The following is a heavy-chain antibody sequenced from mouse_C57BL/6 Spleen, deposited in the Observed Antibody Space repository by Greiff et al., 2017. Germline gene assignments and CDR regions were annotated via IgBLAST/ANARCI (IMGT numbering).Heavy chain of an antibody. V-gene: IGHV1-74*04. J-gene: IGHJ4*01. D-gene: IGHD2-12*01. CDR3: ARDDGSKGRAYYAMDY. Sequence: VKLQQPGAELVKPGASVKVSCKASGYTFTRYWLHWVKQRPGQGLEWIGRIPPSDSDTNYNQKCKGKATLTVDKSSSTAYMQLSSLTSEDSAVYYCARDDGSKGRAYYAMDYWGQGTSVTVSS. CDR1: GYTFTRYW. CDR2: IPPSDSDT.